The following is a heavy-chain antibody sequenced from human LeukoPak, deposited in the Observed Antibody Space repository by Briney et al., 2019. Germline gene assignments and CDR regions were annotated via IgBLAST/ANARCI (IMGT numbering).Heavy chain of an antibody. CDR2: ISSSSSTI. CDR1: GFTVSSNY. J-gene: IGHJ4*02. CDR3: ARELNLNYYDSSGYYPPDY. V-gene: IGHV3-48*01. Sequence: PGGSLRLSCAASGFTVSSNYMSWVRQAPGKGLEWVSYISSSSSTIYYADSVKGRFTISRDNAKNSLYLQMNSLRAEDTAVYYCARELNLNYYDSSGYYPPDYWGQGTLVTVSS. D-gene: IGHD3-22*01.